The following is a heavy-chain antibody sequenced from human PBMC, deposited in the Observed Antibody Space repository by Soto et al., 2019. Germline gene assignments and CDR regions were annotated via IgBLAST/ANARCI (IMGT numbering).Heavy chain of an antibody. Sequence: GGSLRLSCAASGFTFSSYSMNWVRQAPGKGLEWVSSISSSSSYIYYADSVKGRFTISRDNAKNSLYLQMNSLIAEDTAVYYCARDKRDLRFLEWSYYFDYWGQGTLVTVSS. CDR2: ISSSSSYI. CDR1: GFTFSSYS. D-gene: IGHD3-3*01. CDR3: ARDKRDLRFLEWSYYFDY. J-gene: IGHJ4*02. V-gene: IGHV3-21*01.